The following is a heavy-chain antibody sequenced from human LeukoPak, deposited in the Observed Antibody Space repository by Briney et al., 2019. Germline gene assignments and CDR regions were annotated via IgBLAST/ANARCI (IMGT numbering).Heavy chain of an antibody. Sequence: ASVKVSCKASGYTFTGYYMHWVRQAPGQGLEWMGWIDPNSGGTNYVEKFLGRVTMTRDTSMSTAYMEQSRLRSDDTAVYYCARGWDNWDYWGQGTLVTVSS. CDR1: GYTFTGYY. V-gene: IGHV1-2*02. D-gene: IGHD1-1*01. J-gene: IGHJ4*02. CDR2: IDPNSGGT. CDR3: ARGWDNWDY.